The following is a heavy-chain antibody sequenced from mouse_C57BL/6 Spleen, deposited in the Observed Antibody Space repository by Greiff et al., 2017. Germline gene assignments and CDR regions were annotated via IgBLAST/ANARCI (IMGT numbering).Heavy chain of an antibody. J-gene: IGHJ1*03. CDR3: ARYNSSTWYFDV. Sequence: VQLQQSGPELVKPGASVKISCKASGYTFTDYYMNWVKQSHGKSLEWIGDINPNNGGTSYNQKFKGKATLTVDKSSSTAYMELRSLTSEDSAVYYCARYNSSTWYFDVWGTGTTVTVSS. D-gene: IGHD1-1*01. V-gene: IGHV1-26*01. CDR2: INPNNGGT. CDR1: GYTFTDYY.